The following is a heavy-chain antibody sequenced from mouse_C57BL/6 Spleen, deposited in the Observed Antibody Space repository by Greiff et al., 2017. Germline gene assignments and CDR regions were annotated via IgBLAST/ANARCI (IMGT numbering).Heavy chain of an antibody. D-gene: IGHD1-1*01. CDR1: GFTFSSYA. J-gene: IGHJ3*01. V-gene: IGHV5-4*01. CDR2: ISDGGSYT. CDR3: ARDITTVVDFAY. Sequence: VQLVESGGGLVKPGGSLKLSCAASGFTFSSYAMSWVRQTPEKRLEWVATISDGGSYTYYPDNVKGRFTISRDNAKNNLYLQMSHLKSEDTAMYYCARDITTVVDFAYWGQGTLVTVSA.